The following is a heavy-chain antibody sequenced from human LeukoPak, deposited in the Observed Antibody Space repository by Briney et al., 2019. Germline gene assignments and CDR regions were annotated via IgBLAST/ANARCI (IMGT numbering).Heavy chain of an antibody. CDR2: IIPIFGTA. Sequence: ASVKVSCKASGGTFSSYAISWVRQAPGQGLEWMGGIIPIFGTANYAQKFQGRVTITADESTSTAYMELSSLRSEDTAVYYCARDRGIAAAGALLDYWGQGTQVTVSS. CDR1: GGTFSSYA. D-gene: IGHD6-13*01. V-gene: IGHV1-69*13. J-gene: IGHJ4*02. CDR3: ARDRGIAAAGALLDY.